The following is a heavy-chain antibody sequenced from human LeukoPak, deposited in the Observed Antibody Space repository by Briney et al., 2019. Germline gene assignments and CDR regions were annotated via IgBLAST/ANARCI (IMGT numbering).Heavy chain of an antibody. CDR2: IYHSGST. D-gene: IGHD2-2*01. V-gene: IGHV4-30-2*01. CDR1: GGSISSGGYY. CDR3: ARVWDQLPSGFWFDP. J-gene: IGHJ5*02. Sequence: PSETLSLTCTVPGGSISSGGYYWSWIRQPPGKGLEWIGYIYHSGSTYYNPSLKSRVTISVDRSKIQFSLKLSSVTAADTAVYYCARVWDQLPSGFWFDPWGQGTLVTVSS.